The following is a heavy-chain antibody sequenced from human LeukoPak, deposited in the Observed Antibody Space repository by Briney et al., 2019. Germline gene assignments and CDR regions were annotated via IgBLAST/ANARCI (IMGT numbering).Heavy chain of an antibody. CDR3: ARALKYYDILTGSNWFDP. V-gene: IGHV1-69*06. D-gene: IGHD3-9*01. CDR1: GGTFSSYA. J-gene: IGHJ5*02. Sequence: GASVKVSCKASGGTFSSYAISWVRQAPGQGLEWMGGIIPIFGTANYAQKLQARVTITADKSTSTAYMELGSLRSEDTAVYYCARALKYYDILTGSNWFDPWGQGTLVTVSS. CDR2: IIPIFGTA.